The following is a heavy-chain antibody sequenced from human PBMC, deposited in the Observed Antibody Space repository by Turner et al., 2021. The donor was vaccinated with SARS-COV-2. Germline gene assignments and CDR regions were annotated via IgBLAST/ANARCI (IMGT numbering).Heavy chain of an antibody. J-gene: IGHJ2*01. CDR1: GGSVTTSFYF. D-gene: IGHD3-10*01. CDR3: ATKTHFGSDCYSKYFDL. Sequence: QLQLEESGPGLVKASETLSLTCGVSGGSVTTSFYFWGWVRQAPGRGLEWIASMSYSEMTYHNPSLRSRVSISKDTSKNQFSLRLTSLTAADTAIYYCATKTHFGSDCYSKYFDLWGRGTPVTVAS. V-gene: IGHV4-39*01. CDR2: MSYSEMT.